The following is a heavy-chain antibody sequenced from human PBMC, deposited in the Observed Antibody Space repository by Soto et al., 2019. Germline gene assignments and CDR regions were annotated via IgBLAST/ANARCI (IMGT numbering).Heavy chain of an antibody. CDR1: GGSFSGYY. CDR3: ARDKITGLFDY. Sequence: QVQLQQWGAGLLKPSETLSLTCAVYGGSFSGYYWTWIRQPPGTGLEWIGEIYHSGSTNYNPSLKSRVTISVDPSKNQFSLKLTSVTAADTAVYYCARDKITGLFDYWGQGTLVTVSS. D-gene: IGHD2-8*02. CDR2: IYHSGST. V-gene: IGHV4-34*01. J-gene: IGHJ4*02.